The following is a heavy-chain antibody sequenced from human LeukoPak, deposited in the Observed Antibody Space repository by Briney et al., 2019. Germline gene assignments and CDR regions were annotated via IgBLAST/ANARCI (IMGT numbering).Heavy chain of an antibody. V-gene: IGHV4-31*03. J-gene: IGHJ5*02. CDR3: ARVTMVRGVSWFDP. Sequence: SQTLSLTCTVSGGSISSGGYYWSWIRQHPGKGLEWIGYIYYSGSTYYNPSLKSRVTISVDTSKNQFSLNLSSVTAADTAVYYCARVTMVRGVSWFDPWGQGTLVTVSS. D-gene: IGHD3-10*01. CDR1: GGSISSGGYY. CDR2: IYYSGST.